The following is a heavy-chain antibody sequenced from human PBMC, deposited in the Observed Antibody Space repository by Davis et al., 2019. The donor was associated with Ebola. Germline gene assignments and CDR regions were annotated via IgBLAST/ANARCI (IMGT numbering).Heavy chain of an antibody. Sequence: GGSLRLSCAASGFSFSDYAMYWVRQAPGRGLEWVAVISYDGSETHYADSVKGQFSISRDNSKNTLYLQMNSLTAEDTAAYYCAKDRAPSVTTGWLDPWGQGTLVTVSS. CDR3: AKDRAPSVTTGWLDP. D-gene: IGHD4-17*01. V-gene: IGHV3-30*04. J-gene: IGHJ5*02. CDR1: GFSFSDYA. CDR2: ISYDGSET.